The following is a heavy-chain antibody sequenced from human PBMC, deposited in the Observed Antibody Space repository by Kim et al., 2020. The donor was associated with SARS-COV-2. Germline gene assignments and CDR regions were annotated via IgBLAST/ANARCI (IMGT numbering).Heavy chain of an antibody. CDR3: ARDTSTRWDWFDP. Sequence: SPSLKRGVALAVDTSKNQFSPKLSSVRAADTAVYYCARDTSTRWDWFDPWGQGTLVTVSS. V-gene: IGHV4-31*02. J-gene: IGHJ5*02.